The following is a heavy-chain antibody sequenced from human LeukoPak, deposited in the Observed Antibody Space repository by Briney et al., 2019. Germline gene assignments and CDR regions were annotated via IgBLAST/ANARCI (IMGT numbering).Heavy chain of an antibody. V-gene: IGHV4-30-4*08. Sequence: SQTLSLTCTVSGVSISSGDYYWVWIRQPPGKGLGWIVYIFHSGNTYYTPSLKSRVTISLDTSKTQFSLNLSSVTAADTAVYYCARVTIRNAFEIWGQGTTVTVSS. J-gene: IGHJ3*02. D-gene: IGHD3-9*01. CDR2: IFHSGNT. CDR1: GVSISSGDYY. CDR3: ARVTIRNAFEI.